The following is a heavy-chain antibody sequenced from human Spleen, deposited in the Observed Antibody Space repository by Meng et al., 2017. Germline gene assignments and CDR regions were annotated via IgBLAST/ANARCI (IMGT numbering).Heavy chain of an antibody. CDR2: IYYSGST. CDR1: GGSISSSSYY. Sequence: SETLSLTCTVSGGSISSSSYYWGWIRQPPGKGLEWIGSIYYSGSTYYNPSLKSRVTISVDTSKNQFSLKLSSVTAADTAVYYCARVLQSSSYGMDVWGQGTTVTVSS. D-gene: IGHD6-13*01. CDR3: ARVLQSSSYGMDV. V-gene: IGHV4-39*07. J-gene: IGHJ6*02.